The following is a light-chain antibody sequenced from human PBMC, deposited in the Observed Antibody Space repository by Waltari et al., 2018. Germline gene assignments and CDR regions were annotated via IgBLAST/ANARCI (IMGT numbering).Light chain of an antibody. CDR2: KAA. CDR1: QSITRW. CDR3: QRYDSYSAT. J-gene: IGKJ4*02. Sequence: DIQMTQSPSTLSASVGDRVTLTCRASQSITRWLAWYQQKAGKAPKLLICKAAILESRIPSRFSVGGYGTEFTLTISSLQPDDFATYYCQRYDSYSATYGRGTTVEIK. V-gene: IGKV1-5*03.